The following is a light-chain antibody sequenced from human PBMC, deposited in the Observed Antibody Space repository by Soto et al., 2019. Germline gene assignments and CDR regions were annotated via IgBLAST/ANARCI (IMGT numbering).Light chain of an antibody. J-gene: IGKJ4*01. V-gene: IGKV3-15*01. CDR1: QNIGSK. CDR3: QEYNYWNPIT. CDR2: IAS. Sequence: RVMTRSPGTLSVSPGERANISCRASQNIGSKVGWYQQKPGQAPRLHIYIASTGATGIPVRFSGSGSGTEFTLTITSLQSEDSAVYYCQEYNYWNPITFGGGTKVDIK.